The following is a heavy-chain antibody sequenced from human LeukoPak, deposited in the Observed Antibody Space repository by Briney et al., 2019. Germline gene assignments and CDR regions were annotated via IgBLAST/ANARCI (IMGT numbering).Heavy chain of an antibody. CDR1: GFTFSSYG. CDR2: ISYDGSNK. CDR3: ARGRNYYDSSGYYY. V-gene: IGHV3-30*03. Sequence: TGGSLRLSCAASGFTFSSYGTHWVRQAPGEGLEWVSVISYDGSNKYYADSVKGRFTISRDNSKNTLYLQMNSLRAEDTAVYYCARGRNYYDSSGYYYWGQGNLVTVSS. D-gene: IGHD3-22*01. J-gene: IGHJ4*02.